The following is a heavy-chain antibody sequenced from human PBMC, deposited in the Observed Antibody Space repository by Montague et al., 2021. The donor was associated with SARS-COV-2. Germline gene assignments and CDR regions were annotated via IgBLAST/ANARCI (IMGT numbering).Heavy chain of an antibody. CDR2: ISYDGSNK. V-gene: IGHV3-30-3*01. Sequence: SLRLSCAASGFTFSSYAMSWVRQAPGKGLEWVAVISYDGSNKYYADSVKGRFTISRDNSKNTLYLQMNSLRAEDPAVYYCARDLVVVAATPIDYWGQGTLVTVSS. CDR3: ARDLVVVAATPIDY. D-gene: IGHD2-15*01. J-gene: IGHJ4*02. CDR1: GFTFSSYA.